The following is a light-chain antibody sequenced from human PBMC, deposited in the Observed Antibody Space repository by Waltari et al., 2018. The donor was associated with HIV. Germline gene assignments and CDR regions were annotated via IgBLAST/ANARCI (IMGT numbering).Light chain of an antibody. Sequence: EIVLTQSPATLSLSPGERATLSCRASQSVSSYLAWYQQTPGQAPRLLIYDASNRATGIPARFSGSGSWTDFTLTISSLEPEDFAVYYCQQRSNWPPALTFGGGTKVEIK. CDR1: QSVSSY. V-gene: IGKV3-11*01. J-gene: IGKJ4*01. CDR3: QQRSNWPPALT. CDR2: DAS.